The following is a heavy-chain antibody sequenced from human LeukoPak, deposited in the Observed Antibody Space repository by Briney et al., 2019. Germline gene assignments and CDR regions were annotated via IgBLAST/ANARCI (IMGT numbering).Heavy chain of an antibody. CDR2: ITTDGSGT. V-gene: IGHV3-74*01. CDR1: GFTFGRYW. Sequence: GGSLRLSCADSGFTFGRYWMHWVRQAPGKGLVWVSHITTDGSGTSYADSVKGRFTISRDNAKNTLYLQMNSLRAEDAAVYYCARGAIVGANFDYWGQGTLVTVSS. J-gene: IGHJ4*02. CDR3: ARGAIVGANFDY. D-gene: IGHD1-26*01.